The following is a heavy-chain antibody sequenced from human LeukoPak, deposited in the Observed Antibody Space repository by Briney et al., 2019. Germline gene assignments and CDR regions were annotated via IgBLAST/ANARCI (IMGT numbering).Heavy chain of an antibody. CDR3: ARVGSGWSGQYFDY. J-gene: IGHJ4*02. CDR1: GGSISSYY. Sequence: SENLSLTCTVSGGSISSYYWSWIRQPPGKGLEWIRYIYYSGSTNYNPSLKSRVTISVDTSKNQFSLKLSSVTAADTAVYYCARVGSGWSGQYFDYWGQGTLVTVSS. CDR2: IYYSGST. D-gene: IGHD6-19*01. V-gene: IGHV4-59*01.